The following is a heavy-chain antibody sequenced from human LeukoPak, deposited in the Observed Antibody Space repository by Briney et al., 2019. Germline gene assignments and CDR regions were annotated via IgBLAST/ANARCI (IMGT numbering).Heavy chain of an antibody. D-gene: IGHD1-26*01. CDR2: IYHSGST. J-gene: IGHJ4*02. CDR1: GYSISSGYY. V-gene: IGHV4-38-2*02. Sequence: SETLSLTCTVSGYSISSGYYWGWIRQPPGKGLEWIGSIYHSGSTYYNPSLKSRVTISVDTSKNQFSLKLSSVTAADTAVYYCARDNVEGSYHAPDYWGQGTLVTVSS. CDR3: ARDNVEGSYHAPDY.